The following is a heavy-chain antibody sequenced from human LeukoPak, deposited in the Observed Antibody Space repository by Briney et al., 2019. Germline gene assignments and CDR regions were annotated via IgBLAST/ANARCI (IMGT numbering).Heavy chain of an antibody. D-gene: IGHD5-12*01. CDR3: AKELERGYSGYGDFDY. J-gene: IGHJ4*02. CDR2: ISGGGEST. CDR1: EFTFSSHA. Sequence: GGSLRLSCVASEFTFSSHAMNWVRQAPGKGLERVSSISGGGESTYYADPVKGRFTISRDNSKNTLYLQMNSLRAEDTAVYYCAKELERGYSGYGDFDYWGQGTLVTVSS. V-gene: IGHV3-23*01.